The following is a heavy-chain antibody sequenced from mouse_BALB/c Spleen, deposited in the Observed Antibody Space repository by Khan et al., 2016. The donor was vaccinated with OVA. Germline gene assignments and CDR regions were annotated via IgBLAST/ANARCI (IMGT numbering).Heavy chain of an antibody. V-gene: IGHV5-6*01. CDR1: GFTFGSYG. CDR3: ARHRFTSAAAWFAY. D-gene: IGHD1-2*01. CDR2: ISNGGSYT. J-gene: IGHJ3*01. Sequence: VQLKQSGGDLVKPGGSLKLSCEASGFTFGSYGMSWVRQTPDKRLEWVATISNGGSYTYYPDSVKGRLTISRDNAKNTLYLQMSSLKSEDTAMYYCARHRFTSAAAWFAYWGQGTLVTVSA.